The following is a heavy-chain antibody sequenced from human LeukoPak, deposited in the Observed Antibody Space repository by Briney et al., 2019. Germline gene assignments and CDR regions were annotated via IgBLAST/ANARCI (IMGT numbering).Heavy chain of an antibody. J-gene: IGHJ4*02. CDR2: MTGSGGST. Sequence: GGSLRLSCAASGFTFSDYSMKWVRQAPGKGLEWVSAMTGSGGSTYYADSVKGRFTISGDNSKNTLYLQMNSLRAEDTAVYYCARESSSTWYGSLDYWGQGTLVTVSS. V-gene: IGHV3-23*01. D-gene: IGHD6-13*01. CDR1: GFTFSDYS. CDR3: ARESSSTWYGSLDY.